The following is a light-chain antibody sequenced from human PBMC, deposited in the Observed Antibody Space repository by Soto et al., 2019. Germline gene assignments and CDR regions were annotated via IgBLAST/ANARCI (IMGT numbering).Light chain of an antibody. CDR3: MQSLQIPPT. CDR1: QSLLHSNGYNY. Sequence: DIVMTQSPLSLPVTPGEPASISCRSSQSLLHSNGYNYLDWYLQKPGQSPKLLIYLGSIRASGVPDRFSGSGSGADFTLKISRVEAEDVGVYYCMQSLQIPPTFGGGTKVEIK. J-gene: IGKJ4*01. CDR2: LGS. V-gene: IGKV2-28*01.